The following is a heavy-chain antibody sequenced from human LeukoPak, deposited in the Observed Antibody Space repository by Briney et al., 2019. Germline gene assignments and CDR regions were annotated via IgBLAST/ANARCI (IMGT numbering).Heavy chain of an antibody. D-gene: IGHD2-2*02. Sequence: PSETLSLTCAVYGGSFSGDYWSWIRQPPGKGLEWIGEINHSGSTNYNPSLKSRVTISVDTSKNQFSLKLSSVTAADTAVYYCARGSCSSTSCYTYYYYGMDVWGQGTTVTVSS. V-gene: IGHV4-34*01. CDR1: GGSFSGDY. CDR3: ARGSCSSTSCYTYYYYGMDV. CDR2: INHSGST. J-gene: IGHJ6*02.